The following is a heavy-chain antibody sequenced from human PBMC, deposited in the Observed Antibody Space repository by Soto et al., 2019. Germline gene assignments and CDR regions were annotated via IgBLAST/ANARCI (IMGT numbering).Heavy chain of an antibody. J-gene: IGHJ6*02. V-gene: IGHV3-30-3*01. CDR2: ISYDGSHK. Sequence: QEQLVESGGGVVQPGGSLRLSCTASGFTFSSYAIHWVRQAPGKGLEWVAVISYDGSHKYYADAVKGRFTISRDNSKNTLYLQMTSLRAEDTAVYYCARDLRNRGESYVRNMDVWGQWTTVTVSS. CDR1: GFTFSSYA. CDR3: ARDLRNRGESYVRNMDV. D-gene: IGHD7-27*01.